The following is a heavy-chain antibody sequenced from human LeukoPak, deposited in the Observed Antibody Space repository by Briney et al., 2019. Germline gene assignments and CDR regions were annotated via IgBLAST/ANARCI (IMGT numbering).Heavy chain of an antibody. Sequence: GGSLRLSCVASGFTFSDYYMTWVRQPPGKGLEWVANINQDGSETYSVDSVKGRFTVSRDNAKNSLFLQMNSLRAEDTAVYYCARAIPDAPLLWFGELLSKQNYYYYYMDVWGKGTTVTISS. CDR2: INQDGSET. V-gene: IGHV3-7*03. CDR3: ARAIPDAPLLWFGELLSKQNYYYYYMDV. J-gene: IGHJ6*03. CDR1: GFTFSDYY. D-gene: IGHD3-10*01.